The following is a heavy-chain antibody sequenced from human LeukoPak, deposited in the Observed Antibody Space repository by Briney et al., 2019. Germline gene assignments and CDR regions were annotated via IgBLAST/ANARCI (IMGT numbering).Heavy chain of an antibody. CDR3: ARDLYSPNDFDY. V-gene: IGHV3-21*01. Sequence: GGSLRLSCAASGFTFSSYSMNWVRQAPGEGLEWVSSISSSSSYIYYADSVKGRFTISRDNAKNSLYLQMNSLRAEDTAVYYCARDLYSPNDFDYWGQGTLVTVSS. J-gene: IGHJ4*02. CDR2: ISSSSSYI. D-gene: IGHD3-16*01. CDR1: GFTFSSYS.